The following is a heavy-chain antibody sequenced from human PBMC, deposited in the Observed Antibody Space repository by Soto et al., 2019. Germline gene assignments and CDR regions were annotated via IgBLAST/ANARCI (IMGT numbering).Heavy chain of an antibody. CDR1: GYTFTSYA. D-gene: IGHD6-13*01. V-gene: IGHV1-3*01. CDR3: ARDAAANPRYYYYGMDV. Sequence: ASVKVSCKASGYTFTSYAMHWVRQAPGQRLEWMGWINAGNGNTKYSQKFQGRVTITRDTSASTAYMELSSLRSEDTAVYYCARDAAANPRYYYYGMDVWGQGXTVTVYS. J-gene: IGHJ6*02. CDR2: INAGNGNT.